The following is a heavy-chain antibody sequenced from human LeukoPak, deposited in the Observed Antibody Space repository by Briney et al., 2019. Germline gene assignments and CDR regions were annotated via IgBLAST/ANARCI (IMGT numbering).Heavy chain of an antibody. V-gene: IGHV1-2*02. Sequence: ASVKVSCKASGYTFTGYYTHWVRQAPGQGLEWMGWINPNSGGTNYAQKFQGRVTMTRDTSISTAYMELSRLRSDDTAVYYCARDSAVWGILNWFDPWGQGTLVTVSS. CDR1: GYTFTGYY. J-gene: IGHJ5*02. D-gene: IGHD3-16*01. CDR2: INPNSGGT. CDR3: ARDSAVWGILNWFDP.